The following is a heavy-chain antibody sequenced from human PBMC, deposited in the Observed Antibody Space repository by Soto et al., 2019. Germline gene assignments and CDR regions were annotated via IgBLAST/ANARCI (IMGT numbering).Heavy chain of an antibody. Sequence: SVKVSCKASGYTFTNYYIHWVRQAPGQGPEWMGIINPSDGRTTYTQKFQGRVTMIRDTSTSTVYMELSSLTSEDTAVYYCARVSGSYWPFDYWGQGTLVTVSS. CDR2: INPSDGRT. V-gene: IGHV1-46*01. J-gene: IGHJ4*02. CDR1: GYTFTNYY. CDR3: ARVSGSYWPFDY. D-gene: IGHD1-26*01.